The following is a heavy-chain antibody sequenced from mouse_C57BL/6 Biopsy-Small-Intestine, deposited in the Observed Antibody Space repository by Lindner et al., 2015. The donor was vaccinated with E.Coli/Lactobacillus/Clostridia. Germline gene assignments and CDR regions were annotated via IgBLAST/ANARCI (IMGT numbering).Heavy chain of an antibody. CDR2: INPSSGYT. Sequence: VQLQESGAELAKPGASVKMSCKASGYTFTSYWMHWVKQRPGQGLEWIGYINPSSGYTEYNQKFKDKATLTADKSSGTAYMQLSSLTSEDSAVYYCARSPWAYWGQGTLVTVSA. V-gene: IGHV1-7*01. CDR1: GYTFTSYW. CDR3: ARSPWAY. J-gene: IGHJ3*01.